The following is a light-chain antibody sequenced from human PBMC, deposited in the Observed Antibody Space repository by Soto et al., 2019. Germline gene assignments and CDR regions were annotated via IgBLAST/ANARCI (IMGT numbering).Light chain of an antibody. V-gene: IGLV1-51*01. CDR1: SSNVGSKY. CDR2: END. J-gene: IGLJ2*01. CDR3: VSWDTSLSGKV. Sequence: QSVLTQPPSVSAAPGQTVTISCSGSSSNVGSKYVSWYQQIPATAPKLLIYENDKRPSGVPDRISGSKSGTSATLAITGLLTGDEANYYCVSWDTSLSGKVLGGGTKLTVL.